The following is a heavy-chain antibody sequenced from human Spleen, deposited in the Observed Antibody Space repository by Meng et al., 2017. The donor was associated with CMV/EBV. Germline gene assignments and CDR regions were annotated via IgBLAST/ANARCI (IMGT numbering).Heavy chain of an antibody. CDR1: GFTFDDYG. CDR2: INWNGGST. D-gene: IGHD2-15*01. CDR3: AKAQLGYCSGGSCYYFDY. V-gene: IGHV3-20*04. J-gene: IGHJ4*02. Sequence: GESLKISCAASGFTFDDYGMSWVRQAPGKGLEWVSGINWNGGSTGYADSVKGRFTISRDNAKNSLYLQMNSLRAEDTALYYCAKAQLGYCSGGSCYYFDYWGQGTLVTVSS.